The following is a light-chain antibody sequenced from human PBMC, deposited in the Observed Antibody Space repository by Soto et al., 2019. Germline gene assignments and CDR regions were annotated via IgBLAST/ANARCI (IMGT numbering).Light chain of an antibody. Sequence: DIVMTQSPDSLAVSLGERATINCKSSQSVLYTSNNKNYLAWYQQKPGHPPKVLIYWASTRESGVPDRFSGSGSGTDFTLTIRSLQAEDVAVYFCQPYYTTPRTFGQGTKVEIK. CDR3: QPYYTTPRT. CDR2: WAS. V-gene: IGKV4-1*01. J-gene: IGKJ1*01. CDR1: QSVLYTSNNKNY.